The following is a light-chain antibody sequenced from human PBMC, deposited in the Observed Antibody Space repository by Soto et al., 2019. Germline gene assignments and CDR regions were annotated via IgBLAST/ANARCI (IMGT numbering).Light chain of an antibody. CDR3: LHYNNVPFT. CDR2: DTS. Sequence: IQLTQSPSSLSASVGDRVTITCRASQGITTHLNWYQQKPGKAPKLLIYDTSNLETGVPSRFSGGGSGTDFSFTINSLQPEDIATYYCLHYNNVPFTFGQGTKLEI. J-gene: IGKJ2*01. V-gene: IGKV1-33*01. CDR1: QGITTH.